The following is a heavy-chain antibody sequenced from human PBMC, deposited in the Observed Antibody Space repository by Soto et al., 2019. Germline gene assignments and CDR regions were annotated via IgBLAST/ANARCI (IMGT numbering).Heavy chain of an antibody. CDR2: TRDKANSYTT. D-gene: IGHD3-10*01. CDR3: ARGMYYSTGSGSHP. Sequence: EVQLVESGGGLVQPGGSLRLSCAASGFTFSDHYMDWVRRAPGKGLEWVGRTRDKANSYTTEYAASVKGRFTISRDDSKNSLYLKMNSLKTEDTAVYYCARGMYYSTGSGSHPWGQGTLVTVSS. J-gene: IGHJ5*02. CDR1: GFTFSDHY. V-gene: IGHV3-72*01.